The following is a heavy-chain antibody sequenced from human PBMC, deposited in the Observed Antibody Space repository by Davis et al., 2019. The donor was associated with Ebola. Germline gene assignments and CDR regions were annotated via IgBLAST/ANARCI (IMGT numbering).Heavy chain of an antibody. D-gene: IGHD2-21*02. J-gene: IGHJ3*02. CDR2: IRYDGSNK. V-gene: IGHV3-30*02. CDR1: AFTFSTYG. CDR3: ATSSAQDTFCGGDCPDAPAFDI. Sequence: GESLKISCAASAFTFSTYGMHWVRQAPGKGLEWVSFIRYDGSNKYYAESVKGRFTISRDNSKKMLYLQMNSLRTEDTAVYYCATSSAQDTFCGGDCPDAPAFDIWGQGTMVTVSS.